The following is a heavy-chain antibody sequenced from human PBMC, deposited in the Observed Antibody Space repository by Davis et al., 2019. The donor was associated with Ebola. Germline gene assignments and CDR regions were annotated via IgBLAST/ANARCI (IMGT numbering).Heavy chain of an antibody. CDR2: ISAYNGQV. Sequence: AASVKVSCKASGYMFSGYGMSWVRQAPGQGLEWIGWISAYNGQVNYAQKVRDRITMTTDTSASTAYMELRRLTSDDTAVYYCAREIGTMVRFDPWGQGTLVTVS. V-gene: IGHV1-18*04. CDR3: AREIGTMVRFDP. CDR1: GYMFSGYG. D-gene: IGHD3-10*01. J-gene: IGHJ5*02.